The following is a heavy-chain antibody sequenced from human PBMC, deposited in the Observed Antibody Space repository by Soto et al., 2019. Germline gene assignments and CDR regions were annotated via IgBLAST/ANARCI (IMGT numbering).Heavy chain of an antibody. CDR2: IYHSGST. V-gene: IGHV4-30-2*01. D-gene: IGHD3-22*01. CDR3: ARGDYYDSSGYYYVSAFDI. J-gene: IGHJ3*02. CDR1: GGSISSGGYS. Sequence: SETLSLTCAVSGGSISSGGYSWSWIRQPPGKGLEWIGYIYHSGSTYYNPSLKSRVTISVDRSKNQFSLKLSSVTAADTAVYYCARGDYYDSSGYYYVSAFDIWGKGTMVTVSS.